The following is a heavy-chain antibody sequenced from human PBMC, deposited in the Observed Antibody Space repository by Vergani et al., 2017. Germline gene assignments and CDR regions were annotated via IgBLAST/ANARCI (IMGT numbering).Heavy chain of an antibody. V-gene: IGHV3-23*01. J-gene: IGHJ4*01. Sequence: EVRLLESGGGLVQPGGSLRLSCAASGFTFNIYAMSWVRQAPGKGLEWVSTITYNGGRTYYADSVTGRFTISRDNSKNTVYLQMNSLRVEDTAIYYFAKDPATSMGFGGQGILVTVSS. D-gene: IGHD5-18*01. CDR2: ITYNGGRT. CDR1: GFTFNIYA. CDR3: AKDPATSMGF.